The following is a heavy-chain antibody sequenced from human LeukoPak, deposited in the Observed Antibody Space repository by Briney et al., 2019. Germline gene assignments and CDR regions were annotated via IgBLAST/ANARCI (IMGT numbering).Heavy chain of an antibody. D-gene: IGHD1-7*01. CDR2: IIPIFGIA. CDR3: ARSGNYDWFDP. Sequence: PGRSLRLSCAASGFTFSSYAISWVRQAPGQGLEWMGRIIPIFGIANYAQKFQGRVTITADKSTSTAYMELSSLRSEDTAVYYCARSGNYDWFDPWGQGTLVTVSS. CDR1: GFTFSSYA. J-gene: IGHJ5*02. V-gene: IGHV1-69*04.